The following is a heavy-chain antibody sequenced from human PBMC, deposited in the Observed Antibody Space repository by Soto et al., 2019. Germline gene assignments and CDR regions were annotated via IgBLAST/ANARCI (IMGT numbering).Heavy chain of an antibody. J-gene: IGHJ6*02. Sequence: QVQLVQSGAEVKKPGSSVKVSCKASGDTFSSYAINWVRQGPGQGLEWMGGIIHMFGTANYAEKFQGRVTITADESTSPGYMELNSLRSEDTAAYYCARGIVVMEAPTGEEYYIYYGMDVWGQGNTVTVSS. CDR2: IIHMFGTA. CDR3: ARGIVVMEAPTGEEYYIYYGMDV. CDR1: GDTFSSYA. D-gene: IGHD2-15*01. V-gene: IGHV1-69*01.